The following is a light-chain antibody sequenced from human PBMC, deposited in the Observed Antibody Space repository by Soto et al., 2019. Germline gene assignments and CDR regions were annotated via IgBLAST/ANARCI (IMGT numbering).Light chain of an antibody. CDR1: QDISNY. Sequence: DIQMTQSPSSLSASVGDRVTITCQASQDISNYLNWYQQKPGKAPKLLIYDASNLETGVPSRFSGIGAVTDFTFTISSLQPEDIATYYCQQYDNLPYTFGQGTKLEIK. CDR2: DAS. CDR3: QQYDNLPYT. V-gene: IGKV1-33*01. J-gene: IGKJ2*01.